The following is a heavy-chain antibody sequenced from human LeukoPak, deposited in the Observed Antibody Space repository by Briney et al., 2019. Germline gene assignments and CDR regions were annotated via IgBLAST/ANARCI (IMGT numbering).Heavy chain of an antibody. D-gene: IGHD5-18*01. J-gene: IGHJ4*02. CDR3: ARSRVDTAMDGHFDY. Sequence: SVRVSCKASGGTFSSYAISWVRQAPGQGLEWMGGIIPIFGTANYAQKFQGRVTITTDESKSTAYMELSSLRSEDTAVYYCARSRVDTAMDGHFDYWGQGTLVTVSS. CDR2: IIPIFGTA. V-gene: IGHV1-69*05. CDR1: GGTFSSYA.